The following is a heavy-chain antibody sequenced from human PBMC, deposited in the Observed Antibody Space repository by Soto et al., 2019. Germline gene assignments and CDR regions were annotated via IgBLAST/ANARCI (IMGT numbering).Heavy chain of an antibody. CDR3: ARKEYYYDTSNAGWFDP. V-gene: IGHV3-23*01. Sequence: GGSLRLSCAASGFTFSSYAMNWVRQAPGKGLEWVSGISGSGGSTYYADSVKGRFTISRDNSKNSLYLQMNSLRADDTAVYYCARKEYYYDTSNAGWFDPWGQGTLVTVSS. CDR1: GFTFSSYA. J-gene: IGHJ5*02. CDR2: ISGSGGST. D-gene: IGHD3-22*01.